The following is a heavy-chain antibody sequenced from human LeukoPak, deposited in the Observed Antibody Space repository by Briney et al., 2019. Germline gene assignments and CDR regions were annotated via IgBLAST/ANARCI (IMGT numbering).Heavy chain of an antibody. Sequence: GESLTLSCVVSGLTVSRKFMNWVRQAPGKGLEWVSGIYDDGNTFYADSVKGRFSISRDTSRNTLSLQMSSLRAEDTAAYFCASCGDDRDPRETAWVDFLHWGQGTLVTVSS. J-gene: IGHJ1*01. D-gene: IGHD2-21*02. CDR1: GLTVSRKF. V-gene: IGHV3-66*01. CDR3: ASCGDDRDPRETAWVDFLH. CDR2: IYDDGNT.